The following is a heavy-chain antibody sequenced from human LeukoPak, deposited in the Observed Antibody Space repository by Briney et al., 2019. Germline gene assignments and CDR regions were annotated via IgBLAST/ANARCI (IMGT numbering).Heavy chain of an antibody. V-gene: IGHV3-21*01. CDR1: GFTFSSYS. CDR3: AHSSYSSSWLLDY. J-gene: IGHJ4*02. CDR2: ISSSSSYI. Sequence: GGSLRLSCAASGFTFSSYSMNWVRQAPGKGLEWVSSISSSSSYIYYADSVKGRFTISRDNAKNSLYLQMNSLRAEDMAVYYCAHSSYSSSWLLDYWGQGTLVTVSS. D-gene: IGHD6-13*01.